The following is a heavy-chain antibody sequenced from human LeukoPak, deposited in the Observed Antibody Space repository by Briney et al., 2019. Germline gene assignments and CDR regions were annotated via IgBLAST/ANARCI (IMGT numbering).Heavy chain of an antibody. Sequence: PGGSLRLSCAASGFTFNIYAMSWVRQAPGKGLEWVAVIWYDGSEKYYGDSVKGRFTISRDNSKNTLYLQMNSLRAEDTAVYFCARGGRGYYLAFDIWGQGTVVTVSS. D-gene: IGHD3-22*01. V-gene: IGHV3-33*08. J-gene: IGHJ3*02. CDR1: GFTFNIYA. CDR3: ARGGRGYYLAFDI. CDR2: IWYDGSEK.